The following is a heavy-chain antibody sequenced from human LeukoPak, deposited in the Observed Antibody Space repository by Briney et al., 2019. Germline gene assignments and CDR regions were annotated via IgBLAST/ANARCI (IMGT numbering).Heavy chain of an antibody. CDR1: GYSISSGYY. D-gene: IGHD3-10*01. CDR2: IYHSGST. J-gene: IGHJ4*02. CDR3: ASWGDWKYGSGSYSDY. Sequence: SETLSLTCTVSGYSISSGYYWGWIRQPPGKGLEWIGSIYHSGSTYYNPSLKSRVTISVDTSKNQFSLKLSSVTAADTAVYYCASWGDWKYGSGSYSDYWGQGTLVTVSS. V-gene: IGHV4-38-2*02.